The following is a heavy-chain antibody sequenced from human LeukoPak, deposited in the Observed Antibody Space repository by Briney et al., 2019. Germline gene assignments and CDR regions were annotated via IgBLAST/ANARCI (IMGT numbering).Heavy chain of an antibody. Sequence: GASVKVSCKASGHTFTGYYMHWVRQAPGQGLEWMGWINPNSGGTNYAQKFQGRVTMTRDTSISTAYMELSRLRSDDTAVYYCARGNTRRGSGRGGYFDYWGQGTLVTVSS. CDR1: GHTFTGYY. CDR3: ARGNTRRGSGRGGYFDY. J-gene: IGHJ4*02. CDR2: INPNSGGT. D-gene: IGHD6-19*01. V-gene: IGHV1-2*02.